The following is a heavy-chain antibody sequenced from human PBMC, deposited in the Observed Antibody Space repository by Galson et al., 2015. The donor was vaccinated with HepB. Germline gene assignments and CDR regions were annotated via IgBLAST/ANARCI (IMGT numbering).Heavy chain of an antibody. D-gene: IGHD3-10*01. CDR2: ISGSGGST. J-gene: IGHJ4*02. Sequence: SLRLSCAASGFTFSSYSMNWVRQAPGKGLEWVSAISGSGGSTYYADSVKGRFTISRDNSKNTLYLQMNSLRAEDTAVYYCARTVRYGSGSYYADYWGQGTLVTVSS. V-gene: IGHV3-23*01. CDR1: GFTFSSYS. CDR3: ARTVRYGSGSYYADY.